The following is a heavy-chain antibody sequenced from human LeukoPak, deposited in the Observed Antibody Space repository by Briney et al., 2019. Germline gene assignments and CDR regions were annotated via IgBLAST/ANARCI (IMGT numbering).Heavy chain of an antibody. V-gene: IGHV3-21*01. Sequence: GGSLRLSCAASGFTFSRDNMNWVRQAPGKGLEWVSSISSSSIYIYYADSMKGRFTISRDNAKNSLYLQMNSMRAEDTGVYYCARDPWEDAYYDLLTCYDAIDYWGQGTLVTVSS. D-gene: IGHD3-9*01. CDR1: GFTFSRDN. J-gene: IGHJ4*02. CDR2: ISSSSIYI. CDR3: ARDPWEDAYYDLLTCYDAIDY.